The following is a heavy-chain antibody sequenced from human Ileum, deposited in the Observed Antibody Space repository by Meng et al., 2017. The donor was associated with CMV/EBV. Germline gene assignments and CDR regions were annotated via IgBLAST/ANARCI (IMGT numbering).Heavy chain of an antibody. CDR2: IHYSGTT. CDR1: TDSISNYY. D-gene: IGHD3-10*02. J-gene: IGHJ4*02. V-gene: IGHV4-59*01. Sequence: QVPLPDWGPGLVRPPETLSLTCSVSTDSISNYYWSWIRQAPGKRLEWIGNIHYSGTTNYSPSLNSRVTISLDTSKNQFSLNVRSVTAADTAVYYCAADIASVWMFFWGQGTLVTVSS. CDR3: AADIASVWMFF.